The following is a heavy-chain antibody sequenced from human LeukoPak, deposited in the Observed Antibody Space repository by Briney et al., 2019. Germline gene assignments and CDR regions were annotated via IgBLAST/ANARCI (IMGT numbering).Heavy chain of an antibody. CDR3: ARLLYYYDSSGYYLAP. Sequence: SETLSLTCTVSGGSISSYYWSWIRQPAGKGLEWIGRIYTSGSTNYNPSLKSRVTISVDTSKHQFSLRLISVTAADTAVYYCARLLYYYDSSGYYLAPWGQGTLVTVSS. J-gene: IGHJ5*02. V-gene: IGHV4-4*07. CDR2: IYTSGST. CDR1: GGSISSYY. D-gene: IGHD3-22*01.